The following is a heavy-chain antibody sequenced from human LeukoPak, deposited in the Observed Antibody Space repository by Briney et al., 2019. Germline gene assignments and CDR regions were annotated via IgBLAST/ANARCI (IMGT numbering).Heavy chain of an antibody. V-gene: IGHV3-9*01. CDR2: ISWNSGSI. D-gene: IGHD3-22*01. Sequence: GRSLRLSCAAPGFTFDDYAMHWVRQAPGKGLEWVSGISWNSGSIGYADSVKGRFTISRDNAKNSLYLQMSSLRAEDTALYYCAKVASRYYYDSSGYSPLDYWGQGTLVTVSS. J-gene: IGHJ4*02. CDR1: GFTFDDYA. CDR3: AKVASRYYYDSSGYSPLDY.